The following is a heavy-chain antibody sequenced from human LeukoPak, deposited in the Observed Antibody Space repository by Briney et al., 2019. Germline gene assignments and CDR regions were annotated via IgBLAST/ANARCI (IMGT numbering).Heavy chain of an antibody. CDR2: ISSSSSYI. V-gene: IGHV3-21*01. CDR3: AREGLAWELLPFDY. CDR1: GFTFSSYS. D-gene: IGHD1-26*01. J-gene: IGHJ4*02. Sequence: GGSLRLSCAASGFTFSSYSMNWVRQAPGKGLEWVSSISSSSSYIYYADSVKGRFTITRDNAKNSLYLQMNSLRAEDTAVYYCAREGLAWELLPFDYWGQGALVTVSS.